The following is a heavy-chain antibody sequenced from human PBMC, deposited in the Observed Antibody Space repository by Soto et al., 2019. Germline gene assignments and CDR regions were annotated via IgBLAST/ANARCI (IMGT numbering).Heavy chain of an antibody. CDR3: ARVGGDAFGDSGGFDY. V-gene: IGHV4-59*01. Sequence: SETLSLTCTVSGGSIRDYVWTWIRQPPGKGLEWIGYIYYSGRTNYNPSLKSRVSISEDTSKNHFSLQLRSVTAADTAVYYCARVGGDAFGDSGGFDYWGQGTLVTVSS. CDR2: IYYSGRT. J-gene: IGHJ4*02. D-gene: IGHD4-17*01. CDR1: GGSIRDYV.